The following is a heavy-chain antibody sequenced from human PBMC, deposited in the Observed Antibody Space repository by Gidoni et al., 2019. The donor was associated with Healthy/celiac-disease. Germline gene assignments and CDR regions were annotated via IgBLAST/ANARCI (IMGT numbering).Heavy chain of an antibody. CDR3: AKQYCSGGSCYSIGAFDI. Sequence: EVQLLESGGGLVQPGGSLRLSCAASGFTFSSYAMSGVRQGPGKGLEWVSAISGSGGSTYYADSVKGRFTISSDNSKNTLYLQMNSLRAEDTAVYYCAKQYCSGGSCYSIGAFDIWGQRTMVTVSS. D-gene: IGHD2-15*01. J-gene: IGHJ3*02. CDR1: GFTFSSYA. V-gene: IGHV3-23*01. CDR2: ISGSGGST.